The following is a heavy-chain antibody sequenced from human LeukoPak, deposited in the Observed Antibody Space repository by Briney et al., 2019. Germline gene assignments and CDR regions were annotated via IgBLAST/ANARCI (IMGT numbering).Heavy chain of an antibody. V-gene: IGHV3-48*01. CDR1: GFTFSSYS. J-gene: IGHJ6*03. CDR3: ARVVRFFSYYYYYYMDV. Sequence: GGSLRLSCAASGFTFSSYSMNWVRQAPGKGLEWVSYISSSSSTIYYADPVKGRFTISRDNAKNSLYLQMNSLRAEDTAVYYCARVVRFFSYYYYYYMDVWGKGTTVTVSS. CDR2: ISSSSSTI. D-gene: IGHD6-13*01.